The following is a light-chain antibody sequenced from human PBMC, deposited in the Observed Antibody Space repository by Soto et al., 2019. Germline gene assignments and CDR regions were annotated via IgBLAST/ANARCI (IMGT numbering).Light chain of an antibody. Sequence: DVVMTQSPLSLPVSLGQPASISCGASQSLVYSDGNTYLSSFQQRPGQSPRRLIYKVSDRGSGVPDRFSGSGSGTDFTLKVIRVEAADVVHWPPLTFGGGTKVEIK. CDR2: KVS. CDR3: LT. J-gene: IGKJ4*01. CDR1: QSLVYSDGNTY. V-gene: IGKV2-30*01.